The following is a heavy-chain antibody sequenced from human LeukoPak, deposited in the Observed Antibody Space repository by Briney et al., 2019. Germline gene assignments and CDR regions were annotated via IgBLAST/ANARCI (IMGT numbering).Heavy chain of an antibody. J-gene: IGHJ6*03. CDR2: IRYDGSNK. CDR3: AKDDSYHSGSYYNAKFYYYYYMDV. V-gene: IGHV3-30*02. D-gene: IGHD3-10*01. CDR1: GFTFSSYV. Sequence: PGGSLRLSCAASGFTFSSYVMHWVRQAPGKGLEWVAFIRYDGSNKYYADSVKGRFTISRDNSKNTLYLQMNSLRAEDTAVYYCAKDDSYHSGSYYNAKFYYYYYMDVWGKGTTVTISS.